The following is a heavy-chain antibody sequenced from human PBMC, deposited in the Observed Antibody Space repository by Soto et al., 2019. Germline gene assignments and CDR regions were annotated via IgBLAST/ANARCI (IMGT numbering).Heavy chain of an antibody. J-gene: IGHJ3*02. CDR2: IRQDGSEK. V-gene: IGHV3-7*01. D-gene: IGHD3-16*01. CDR1: GFSFSSYG. CDR3: ARYMITFGGVLDAFDI. Sequence: PGGSLRLSCAASGFSFSSYGMSWVRQAPGKGLDWVANIRQDGSEKYYVDSVKGRFTISRDNAKNSLYLQMNSLRAEDTAVYYCARYMITFGGVLDAFDIWGQGTMVTVSS.